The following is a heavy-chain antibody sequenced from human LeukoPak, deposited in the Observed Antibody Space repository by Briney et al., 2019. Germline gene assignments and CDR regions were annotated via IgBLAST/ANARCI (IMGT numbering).Heavy chain of an antibody. CDR3: ASSPGIAVAAPIDY. D-gene: IGHD6-19*01. Sequence: GESLEISCKGSGCSFISYWINWVRQMPGKGLEWMGMIDPSDSYTNYSPSFQGHVTISADKSISIAYLQWSSLKASDTAMYYCASSPGIAVAAPIDYWGQGTLVSVSS. CDR2: IDPSDSYT. CDR1: GCSFISYW. V-gene: IGHV5-10-1*01. J-gene: IGHJ4*02.